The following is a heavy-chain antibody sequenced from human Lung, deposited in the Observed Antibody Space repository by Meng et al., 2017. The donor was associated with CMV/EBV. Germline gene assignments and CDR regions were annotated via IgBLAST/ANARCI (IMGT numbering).Heavy chain of an antibody. Sequence: SVXVSXKASGGTFSSYAISWVRQAPGQGLEWMGGIIPIFGTANYAQKFQGRVTITTDESTSTAYMELSSLRSEDTAVYYCARGALLEWLWGWGYYYYGMDVXGHGXTVTVSS. D-gene: IGHD3-3*01. J-gene: IGHJ6*02. CDR1: GGTFSSYA. CDR3: ARGALLEWLWGWGYYYYGMDV. CDR2: IIPIFGTA. V-gene: IGHV1-69*05.